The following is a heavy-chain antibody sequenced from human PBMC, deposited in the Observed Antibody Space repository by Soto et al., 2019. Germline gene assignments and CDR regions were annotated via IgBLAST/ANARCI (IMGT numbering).Heavy chain of an antibody. CDR1: VGTFSSYA. V-gene: IGHV1-69*05. CDR2: IIPIFGTA. Sequence: SVKVSCKASVGTFSSYAISWVRQAPGQGLEWMGGIIPIFGTANYAQKFQGRVTITTDESTSTAYMELSSLRSEDTAVYYCAREGVATGGRDYWGQGTLVTVSS. D-gene: IGHD2-15*01. CDR3: AREGVATGGRDY. J-gene: IGHJ4*02.